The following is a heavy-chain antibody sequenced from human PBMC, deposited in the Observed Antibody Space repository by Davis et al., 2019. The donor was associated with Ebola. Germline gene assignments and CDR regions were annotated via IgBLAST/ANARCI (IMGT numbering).Heavy chain of an antibody. J-gene: IGHJ4*02. D-gene: IGHD5-12*01. CDR2: TYYNSKWYK. Sequence: HSQTLSLTCAISGDSVSSSGAAWIWIRQSPSRGLEWLGRTYYNSKWYKDYAVSLKSRITFNPDTSKNQFSLQLDSVTPEDTAIYYCARGWLRSGLDSWGQGTLVTVSS. CDR3: ARGWLRSGLDS. V-gene: IGHV6-1*01. CDR1: GDSVSSSGAA.